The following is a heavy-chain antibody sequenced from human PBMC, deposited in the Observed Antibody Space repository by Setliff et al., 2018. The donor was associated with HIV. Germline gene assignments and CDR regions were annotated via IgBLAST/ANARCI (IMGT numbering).Heavy chain of an antibody. J-gene: IGHJ3*02. Sequence: SETMSLTCTVSGGSISSYSWSWIRQPAGKGLEWIGRIYTSGSTNYNPSLKSRVTMSVDTSKNQFSLKLSSVTAADTAVYYCARTLAYHAFDIWGQGTMVTVSS. D-gene: IGHD2-2*01. CDR3: ARTLAYHAFDI. CDR1: GGSISSYS. V-gene: IGHV4-4*07. CDR2: IYTSGST.